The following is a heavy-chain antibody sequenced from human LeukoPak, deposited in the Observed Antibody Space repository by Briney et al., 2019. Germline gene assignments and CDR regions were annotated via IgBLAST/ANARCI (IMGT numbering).Heavy chain of an antibody. J-gene: IGHJ3*02. D-gene: IGHD6-19*01. CDR3: ARFRIAVAGMVAFDI. Sequence: SETLSLTCTVPGGSLSSYYWSWVRQPPGKGLEWIGYLYYSGNTNYNPSLKSRVTISVDASKNQFSLKLSSVTAADTAVYYCARFRIAVAGMVAFDIWGQGTMVTVSS. CDR2: LYYSGNT. V-gene: IGHV4-59*08. CDR1: GGSLSSYY.